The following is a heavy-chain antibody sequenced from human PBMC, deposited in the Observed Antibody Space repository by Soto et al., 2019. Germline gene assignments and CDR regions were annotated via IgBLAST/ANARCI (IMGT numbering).Heavy chain of an antibody. CDR2: IYYSGST. J-gene: IGHJ4*02. V-gene: IGHV4-39*02. CDR3: AKDMKWGGMTTIHYFDS. Sequence: TSETLSLTCTVSGGSISGSSYYWGWIRQPPGKGLEWIGSIYYSGSTYYNPSLKSRVTISVDTSKNQFSLKLSSVTAADMALYYCAKDMKWGGMTTIHYFDSWGQGTLVTVSS. D-gene: IGHD4-17*01. CDR1: GGSISGSSYY.